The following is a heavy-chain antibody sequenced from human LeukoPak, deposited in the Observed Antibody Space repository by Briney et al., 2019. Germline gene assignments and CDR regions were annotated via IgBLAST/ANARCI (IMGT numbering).Heavy chain of an antibody. CDR2: IYTSGST. Sequence: SQTLSLTCTVSGGSISSGSYYWSWIRQPAGKGLEWIGRIYTSGSTNYNPSLKSRVTISVDTSKNQFSLKLSSVTAADTAVYYCARDQGYYDSSGYSYAFDIWGQGTMVTVSS. CDR3: ARDQGYYDSSGYSYAFDI. CDR1: GGSISSGSYY. J-gene: IGHJ3*02. D-gene: IGHD3-22*01. V-gene: IGHV4-61*02.